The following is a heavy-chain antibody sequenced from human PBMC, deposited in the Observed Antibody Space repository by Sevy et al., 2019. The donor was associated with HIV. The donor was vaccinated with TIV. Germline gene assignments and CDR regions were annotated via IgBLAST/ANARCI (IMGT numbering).Heavy chain of an antibody. D-gene: IGHD1-26*01. J-gene: IGHJ4*02. Sequence: GSLRLSCTVSGGSITSLYWNWIRQPPGKGLEWIANIYYNGHINYNPSLKSRVTLLLDTSKNQFSLGLSSVTAADTAMYYCAGENAWGRDYSWDQGTLVPVSS. V-gene: IGHV4-59*08. CDR3: AGENAWGRDYS. CDR2: IYYNGHI. CDR1: GGSITSLY.